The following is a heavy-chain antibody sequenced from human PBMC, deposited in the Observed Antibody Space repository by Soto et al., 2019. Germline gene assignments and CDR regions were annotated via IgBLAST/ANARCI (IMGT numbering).Heavy chain of an antibody. CDR1: NGSIGSYY. CDR2: IYYSGST. Sequence: PSETLSLTCTISNGSIGSYYWTWIRQPPGKGLEWIGHIYYSGSTNYNPSLKSRLTLSLDTSKNQFSLKLTSVTAADTAVYYCARVGRLITAAGLLGARGQGPLFTVSS. D-gene: IGHD6-13*01. J-gene: IGHJ4*02. V-gene: IGHV4-59*01. CDR3: ARVGRLITAAGLLGA.